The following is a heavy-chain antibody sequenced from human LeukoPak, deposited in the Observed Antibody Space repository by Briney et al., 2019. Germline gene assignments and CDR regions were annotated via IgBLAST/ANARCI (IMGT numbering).Heavy chain of an antibody. J-gene: IGHJ4*02. CDR2: VLSGGGST. CDR1: GFNFGGYS. CDR3: AKDAIYGDGYWEFDY. V-gene: IGHV3-23*01. D-gene: IGHD2-21*01. Sequence: GGSLGLSCEGSGFNFGGYSMSWVRQAPGKGLEWVSGVLSGGGSTYYADAVKGRFTISRDNSRSTLYLQMNSLRAEDTAVYYCAKDAIYGDGYWEFDYWGQGTLVTVSS.